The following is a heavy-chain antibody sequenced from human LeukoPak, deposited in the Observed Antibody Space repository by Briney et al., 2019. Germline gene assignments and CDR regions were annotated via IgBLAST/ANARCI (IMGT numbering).Heavy chain of an antibody. J-gene: IGHJ4*02. CDR2: INHSGST. CDR1: GGSFSGYY. D-gene: IGHD4-23*01. Sequence: SETLSLTCAVYGGSFSGYYWSWIRQPPGKGLEWIGEINHSGSTNYNPSLKSRVTISVDTSKNQFSLKLSSVTAADTAMYYCARAIRNTVVAFDYWGQGTLVTVSS. CDR3: ARAIRNTVVAFDY. V-gene: IGHV4-34*01.